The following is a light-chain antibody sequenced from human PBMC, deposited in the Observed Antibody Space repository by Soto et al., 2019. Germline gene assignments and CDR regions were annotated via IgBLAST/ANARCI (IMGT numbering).Light chain of an antibody. V-gene: IGKV1-5*01. J-gene: IGKJ1*01. CDR2: DAS. CDR1: QSISHW. CDR3: QQYHTYRT. Sequence: DIHMTQSPSTLSSSXGDIXXXXXRASQSISHWLAWYQQKPGKAPKLLISDASILESGVPSRFSGSTSGTEFTLTISSLQPDDFATYYCQQYHTYRTFGQGTKVDI.